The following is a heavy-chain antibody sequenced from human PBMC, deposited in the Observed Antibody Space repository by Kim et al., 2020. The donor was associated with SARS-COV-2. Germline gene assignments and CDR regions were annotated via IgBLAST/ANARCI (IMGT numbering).Heavy chain of an antibody. Sequence: GGSLRLSCAASGFTFSSYAMSWVRQAPGKGLEWVSAISGSGGSTYYADSVKGRFTISRDNSKNTLYLQMNSLRAEDTAVYYCAKAPYEIVLMVYVIPNGAFDIWGQGTMVTVSS. J-gene: IGHJ3*02. CDR3: AKAPYEIVLMVYVIPNGAFDI. CDR1: GFTFSSYA. D-gene: IGHD2-8*01. CDR2: ISGSGGST. V-gene: IGHV3-23*01.